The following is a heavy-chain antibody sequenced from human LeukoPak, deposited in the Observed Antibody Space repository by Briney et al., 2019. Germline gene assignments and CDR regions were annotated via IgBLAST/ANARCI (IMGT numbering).Heavy chain of an antibody. CDR3: ARILDSAWGELGY. D-gene: IGHD6-19*01. J-gene: IGHJ4*02. CDR1: GFTFSSYS. Sequence: GGSLRLSCAASGFTFSSYSMNWVRQAPGKGLEWVSSISSSSSYIYYADSVKGRFTISRDNAKNSLYLQMNSLRAEDTAVYYCARILDSAWGELGYWGQGTLDTVSS. V-gene: IGHV3-21*04. CDR2: ISSSSSYI.